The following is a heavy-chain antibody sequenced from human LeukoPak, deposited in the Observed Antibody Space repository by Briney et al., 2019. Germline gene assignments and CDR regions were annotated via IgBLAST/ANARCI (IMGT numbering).Heavy chain of an antibody. V-gene: IGHV3-48*01. Sequence: PGGSLRLSCAASGFTFSRYSMNWVRQAPGKGLEWVSYISSSSSTIYYADSVKGRFTISRDNAKNSVYLQMNSLRGEDTAVYYCARGDDDYVRYFDYWGQGTLVAVSS. CDR3: ARGDDDYVRYFDY. D-gene: IGHD4-17*01. J-gene: IGHJ4*02. CDR2: ISSSSSTI. CDR1: GFTFSRYS.